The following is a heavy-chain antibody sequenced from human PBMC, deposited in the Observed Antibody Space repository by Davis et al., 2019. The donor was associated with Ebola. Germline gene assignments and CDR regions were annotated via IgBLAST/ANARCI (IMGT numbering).Heavy chain of an antibody. CDR1: GFILSNHY. J-gene: IGHJ3*02. CDR3: ARDAGIGVRNDAFDI. CDR2: IYSGGST. Sequence: GESLKISCAVSGFILSNHYMSWVRQAPGKGLEWVSTIYSGGSTSYADSVKGRFTISRDDSKNTLYLQMNSLRAEDTAVYYCARDAGIGVRNDAFDIWGQGTMVTVSS. V-gene: IGHV3-66*02. D-gene: IGHD6-19*01.